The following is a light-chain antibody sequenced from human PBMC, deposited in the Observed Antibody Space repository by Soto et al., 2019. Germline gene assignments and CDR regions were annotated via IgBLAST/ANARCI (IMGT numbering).Light chain of an antibody. CDR1: QSISNN. Sequence: EIHMTQSPASLSVSVGERVIITCRASQSISNNLNWYQQKPGKAPKLLIFAASSLQSGIPSRFSGSRSGPDFTLTISSLQPEDFATYYCQQSYSRLTTFGQGTRVDIK. CDR2: AAS. CDR3: QQSYSRLTT. J-gene: IGKJ1*01. V-gene: IGKV1-39*01.